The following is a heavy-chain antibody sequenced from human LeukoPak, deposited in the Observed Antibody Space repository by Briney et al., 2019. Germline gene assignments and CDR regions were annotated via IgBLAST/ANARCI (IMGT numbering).Heavy chain of an antibody. D-gene: IGHD4-17*01. CDR1: GYSFTNYW. Sequence: GESLQISCKDSGYSFTNYWIGWVRQMPGKGLEWMGIIHSADSNTKYSPSFQGQVTISADKSISTAYLQWSGLKASDTAMYYCAGARHGDYRWDYWGQGTLVTVSS. J-gene: IGHJ4*02. CDR3: AGARHGDYRWDY. V-gene: IGHV5-51*01. CDR2: IHSADSNT.